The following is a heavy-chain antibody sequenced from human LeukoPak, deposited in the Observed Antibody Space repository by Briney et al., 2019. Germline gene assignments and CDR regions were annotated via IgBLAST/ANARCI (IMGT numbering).Heavy chain of an antibody. CDR3: AKAWRWLQFPVDY. CDR1: GGSFSGYY. J-gene: IGHJ4*02. Sequence: PSETLSLTCAVYGGSFSGYYWSWIRQPPGKGLEWIGEINHSGSTNYNPSLKSRVTISVDTSKNQCSLNLSSVTGADTAVYYCAKAWRWLQFPVDYWGQGTLVTVSS. D-gene: IGHD5-24*01. CDR2: INHSGST. V-gene: IGHV4-34*01.